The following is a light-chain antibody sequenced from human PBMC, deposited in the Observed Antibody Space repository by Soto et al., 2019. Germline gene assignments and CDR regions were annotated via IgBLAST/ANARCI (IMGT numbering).Light chain of an antibody. CDR3: QQYNNYSGT. CDR1: QSISSW. Sequence: DIQMTQSPCTLSASVGDRVTITCRASQSISSWLAWYQQKPGKAPKLLIYDASTLKSGVPSRFSGTGSGTEFTLTISSLQPDDFATYYCQQYNNYSGTFGQGTKVEIK. CDR2: DAS. J-gene: IGKJ1*01. V-gene: IGKV1-5*01.